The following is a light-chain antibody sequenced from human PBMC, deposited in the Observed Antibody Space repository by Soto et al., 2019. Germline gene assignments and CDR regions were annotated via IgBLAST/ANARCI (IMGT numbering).Light chain of an antibody. Sequence: EVVMTQSPATLSVSPGGRATLSCRASESLSCNLAWYQQKPGQAPRLFIYGASTRGTGIPARFSGSGSGTEFTLTISSLQSEDFAVYYCQQYSDWPPTFGRGTKVDI. J-gene: IGKJ1*01. CDR3: QQYSDWPPT. CDR1: ESLSCN. V-gene: IGKV3-15*01. CDR2: GAS.